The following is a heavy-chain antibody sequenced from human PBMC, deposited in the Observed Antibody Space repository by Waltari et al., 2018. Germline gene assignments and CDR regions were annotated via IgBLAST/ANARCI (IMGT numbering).Heavy chain of an antibody. J-gene: IGHJ4*02. CDR1: GGSIRSSSYY. Sequence: QLQLQESGPGLVKPSETLSLTCTVSGGSIRSSSYYWGWIRQPPGKGLEWIGSIYYSGSTYYNPSLKSRVTISVDTSKNQFSLKLSSVTAADTAVYYCARAYSSSWYHFDYWGQGTLVTVSS. V-gene: IGHV4-39*01. CDR2: IYYSGST. CDR3: ARAYSSSWYHFDY. D-gene: IGHD6-13*01.